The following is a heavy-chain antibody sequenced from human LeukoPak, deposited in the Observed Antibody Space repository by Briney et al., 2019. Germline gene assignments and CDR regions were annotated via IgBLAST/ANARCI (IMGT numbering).Heavy chain of an antibody. V-gene: IGHV1-18*04. CDR3: ARGDPYSSSWYRQAFDI. CDR1: GYTFTGYY. Sequence: ASVKVSCKASGYTFTGYYMHWLRQAPGQGLEWMGWISAYNGNTNYAQKLQGRVTMTRDTSASTAYMELSSLRSEDTAVYYCARGDPYSSSWYRQAFDIWGQGTMVTVSS. CDR2: ISAYNGNT. J-gene: IGHJ3*02. D-gene: IGHD6-13*01.